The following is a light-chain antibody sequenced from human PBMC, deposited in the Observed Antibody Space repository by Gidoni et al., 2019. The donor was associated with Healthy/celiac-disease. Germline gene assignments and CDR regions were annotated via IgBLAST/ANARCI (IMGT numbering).Light chain of an antibody. CDR1: QTVSSY. CDR2: DAS. J-gene: IGKJ4*01. CDR3: QQRSNWPPLT. Sequence: EIVFSHSPATLSLSHGERATLPCRDSQTVSSYLAWYQQIPGQAPRLLIYDASNQSTGIPARFSGSGSGTDLTLTISSLEPEDFAVYYCQQRSNWPPLTFGGGTKVEIK. V-gene: IGKV3-11*01.